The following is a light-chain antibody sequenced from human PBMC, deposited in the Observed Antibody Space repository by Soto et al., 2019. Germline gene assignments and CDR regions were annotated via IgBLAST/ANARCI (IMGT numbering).Light chain of an antibody. CDR1: QSVKTF. V-gene: IGKV3-11*01. CDR2: DAS. J-gene: IGKJ5*01. Sequence: EIVLTQSQATLSFSPGERDNLXLRASQSVKTFLVWYQQRPGQAPRLLIHDASHRAAGIPARFSGSGFGTDFTLTISSLEPEDAAVYYCQQRSNWPPTTFGQGTRLEI. CDR3: QQRSNWPPTT.